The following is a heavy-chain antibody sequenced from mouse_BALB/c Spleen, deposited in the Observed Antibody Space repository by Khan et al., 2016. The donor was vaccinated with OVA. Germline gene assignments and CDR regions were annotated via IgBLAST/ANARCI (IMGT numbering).Heavy chain of an antibody. J-gene: IGHJ2*01. CDR1: GYSLTRYG. CDR2: IWAGGST. Sequence: VELVESGPGLVAPSQSLSITCTVSGYSLTRYGVHWVRQPPGKGLEWLGLIWAGGSTNYNWALMSRLSISIDNSKSQVFLLMNSLQTDDTALYYCARSKYLARYWGQGTTLTVSS. V-gene: IGHV2-9*02. CDR3: ARSKYLARY. D-gene: IGHD3-3*01.